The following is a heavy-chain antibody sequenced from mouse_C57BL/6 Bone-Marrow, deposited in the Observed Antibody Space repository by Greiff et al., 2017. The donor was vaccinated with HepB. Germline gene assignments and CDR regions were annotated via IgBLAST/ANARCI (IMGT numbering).Heavy chain of an antibody. D-gene: IGHD1-1*01. CDR3: TLDCGSSYYFDY. CDR2: IDPEDGDT. Sequence: EVQGVESGAELVRPGASVKLSCTASGFNIKDYYMHWVKQRPEQGLEWIGRIDPEDGDTEYAPKFQGKATMTADTSSNTAYLQLSSLTSEDTAVYYCTLDCGSSYYFDYWGQGTTLTVSS. CDR1: GFNIKDYY. V-gene: IGHV14-1*01. J-gene: IGHJ2*01.